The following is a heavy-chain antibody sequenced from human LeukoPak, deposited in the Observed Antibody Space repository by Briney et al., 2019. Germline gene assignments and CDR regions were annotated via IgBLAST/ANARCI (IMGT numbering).Heavy chain of an antibody. Sequence: VASVKVSCKASGYTFTGYYMHWVRQAPGQGLESMGWISAYNGNTNYAQKLQGRVTMTTDTSTSTAYMELRSLRYDDTAVYYCARGAKTVYTDLYSSRWLDAFDIWGQGTMVTVSS. D-gene: IGHD6-13*01. CDR3: ARGAKTVYTDLYSSRWLDAFDI. V-gene: IGHV1-18*04. CDR2: ISAYNGNT. CDR1: GYTFTGYY. J-gene: IGHJ3*02.